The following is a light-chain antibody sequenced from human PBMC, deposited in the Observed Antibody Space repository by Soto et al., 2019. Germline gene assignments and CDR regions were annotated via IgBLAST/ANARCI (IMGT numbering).Light chain of an antibody. Sequence: QSVLSQPPSASGTPGQRVTISCSGSSPNIGSNTVNWYQHLPGTAPKLLIYDNDQRPSGVPDRFSVSKSGTSASLAISGLQSEDEADYYCAAWDDSLNGWVFGGGTKLTVL. CDR2: DND. J-gene: IGLJ3*02. V-gene: IGLV1-44*01. CDR3: AAWDDSLNGWV. CDR1: SPNIGSNT.